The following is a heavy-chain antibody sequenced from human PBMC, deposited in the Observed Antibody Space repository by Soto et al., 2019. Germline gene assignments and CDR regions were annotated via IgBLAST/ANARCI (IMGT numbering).Heavy chain of an antibody. V-gene: IGHV3-23*01. CDR3: AKVSGERGYYSMDGFDF. D-gene: IGHD3-22*01. J-gene: IGHJ3*01. Sequence: EVQLLESGGGLVQPGGSLRLSCAASGFTFSSYAMSWVRQAPGKGLEWVSCISGSGYSTYYGDSVKGRLTISRDNSKNTMYLQMNSLRAEDKAVYYCAKVSGERGYYSMDGFDFWGQGTMVTVSS. CDR2: ISGSGYST. CDR1: GFTFSSYA.